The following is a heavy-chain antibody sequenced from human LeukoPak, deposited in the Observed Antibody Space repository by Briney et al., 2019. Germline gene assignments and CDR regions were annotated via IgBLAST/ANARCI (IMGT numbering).Heavy chain of an antibody. CDR3: ASRIVVVMTTGYAFDI. Sequence: GRSLRLSCAASGFTFSSYGMHWVRQAPGKGLEWVAVIWYDGSNKYYADSVKGRFTISRDNSKNTLYLQMNSLRAEDTAVYYCASRIVVVMTTGYAFDIWGQGTMVTVSS. D-gene: IGHD3-22*01. J-gene: IGHJ3*02. CDR2: IWYDGSNK. V-gene: IGHV3-33*01. CDR1: GFTFSSYG.